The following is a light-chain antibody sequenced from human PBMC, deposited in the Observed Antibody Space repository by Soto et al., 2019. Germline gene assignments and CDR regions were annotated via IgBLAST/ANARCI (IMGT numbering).Light chain of an antibody. J-gene: IGKJ2*01. CDR3: QQYNSYRYP. CDR2: DAS. CDR1: QSISSW. V-gene: IGKV1-5*01. Sequence: MTQSRWTLYASERDRVTITCLASQSISSWLAWYQQKPGKAPKLLIYDASSLESGVPSRFSGSGSGTEFTLTISILQPDDFATYYCQQYNSYRYPLAQGTKVDI.